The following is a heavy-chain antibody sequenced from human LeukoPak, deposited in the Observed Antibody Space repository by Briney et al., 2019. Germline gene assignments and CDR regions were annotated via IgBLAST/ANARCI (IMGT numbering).Heavy chain of an antibody. D-gene: IGHD4-17*01. CDR2: ISYDGSNK. CDR1: GFTFSSYG. J-gene: IGHJ4*02. CDR3: AKLGTTLVTTGY. V-gene: IGHV3-30*18. Sequence: GGSLRLSCAASGFTFSSYGMHWVRQAPGKGLEWVAVISYDGSNKYYADSVKGRFTISRDNSKNTLYLQMNSLRGEDTAVYYCAKLGTTLVTTGYWGQGTLVTVSS.